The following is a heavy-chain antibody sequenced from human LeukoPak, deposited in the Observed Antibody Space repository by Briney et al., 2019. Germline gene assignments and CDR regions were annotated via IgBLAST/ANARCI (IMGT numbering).Heavy chain of an antibody. J-gene: IGHJ6*03. CDR1: GGSFSSYA. CDR3: ARSYYYDSSGYMWYYYYYMDV. V-gene: IGHV1-69*05. Sequence: SVKVSCKASGGSFSSYAISWVRQAPRQGREWMGGIIPIFGTANYAQKSQGRVTITTDESTSTAYSELSSLRSEDTAVYYCARSYYYDSSGYMWYYYYYMDVWGKGTTVTVSS. D-gene: IGHD3-22*01. CDR2: IIPIFGTA.